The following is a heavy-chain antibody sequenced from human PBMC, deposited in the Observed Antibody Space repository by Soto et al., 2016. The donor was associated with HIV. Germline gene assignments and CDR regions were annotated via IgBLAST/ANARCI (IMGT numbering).Heavy chain of an antibody. V-gene: IGHV4-61*08. J-gene: IGHJ4*02. D-gene: IGHD2-2*01. CDR3: ARIGYCTSTNCFRPLDY. CDR2: IYYSGTT. Sequence: QVQLQESGPGLVKPSETLSLTCTVSSDSISDSISGYYWTWIRQPPKKGLEWIGYIYYSGTTNYNPSLKSRVTISADTSKNQFSLKLNSVTAADTAVYYCARIGYCTSTNCFRPLDYWGQGILVTVSS. CDR1: SDSISDSISGYY.